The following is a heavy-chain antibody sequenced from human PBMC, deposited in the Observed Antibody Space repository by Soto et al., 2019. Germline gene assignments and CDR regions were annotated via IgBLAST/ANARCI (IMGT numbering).Heavy chain of an antibody. CDR3: AVDIALSRSDY. J-gene: IGHJ4*02. D-gene: IGHD5-12*01. V-gene: IGHV1-3*01. Sequence: GASVKVSCKASGYTFTSYSMHWVRQAPGQGLEWMAWINAGNGNTKSSQKFQGRVTITRDTSATTAYMELSSLRSEDTAVYYCAVDIALSRSDYWAQGTLVTVSS. CDR2: INAGNGNT. CDR1: GYTFTSYS.